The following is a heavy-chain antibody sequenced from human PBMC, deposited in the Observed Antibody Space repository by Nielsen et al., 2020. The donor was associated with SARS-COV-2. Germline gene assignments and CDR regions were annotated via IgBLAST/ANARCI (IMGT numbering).Heavy chain of an antibody. CDR3: ARDSYPYYFYDSRPYQDS. CDR2: INTNTGNP. D-gene: IGHD3-22*01. V-gene: IGHV7-4-1*02. CDR1: GYTFTSYA. J-gene: IGHJ4*02. Sequence: ASVKVSCKAPGYTFTSYAMHWVRQAPGQGLEWMGRINTNTGNPTYAQGFTGRFVFSLDTSVSTAYLQISSLKAEDTAVYYCARDSYPYYFYDSRPYQDSWGQGTLVTVSS.